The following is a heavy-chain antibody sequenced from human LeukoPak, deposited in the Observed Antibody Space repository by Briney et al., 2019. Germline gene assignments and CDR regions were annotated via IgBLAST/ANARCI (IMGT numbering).Heavy chain of an antibody. D-gene: IGHD3-10*01. CDR2: INHSGST. Sequence: SETLSLTCAVYGVSFSGYYWSWIRQPPGKGLEWIGEINHSGSTNYNPSLKSRVTISVDTSKNQFSLKLSSVTAADTAVYYCARHSRRMVRGVINNWFDPWGQGTLVTVSS. CDR3: ARHSRRMVRGVINNWFDP. V-gene: IGHV4-34*01. J-gene: IGHJ5*02. CDR1: GVSFSGYY.